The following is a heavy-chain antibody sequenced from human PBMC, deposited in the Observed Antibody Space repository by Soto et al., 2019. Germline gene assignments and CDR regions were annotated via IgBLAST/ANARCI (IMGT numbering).Heavy chain of an antibody. D-gene: IGHD6-19*01. Sequence: QVHLQESGPGLVKPSGTLSLTCAVSGDSISSPKWWTWVRQPPGKGLEWIGDMLHSGTTNYNPSLKSRVTISVDKSKNQFSLNLYSVTAADTAVYYCAYSPGWYRHDLWGPGTLVIVSS. V-gene: IGHV4-4*02. J-gene: IGHJ3*01. CDR1: GDSISSPKW. CDR3: AYSPGWYRHDL. CDR2: MLHSGTT.